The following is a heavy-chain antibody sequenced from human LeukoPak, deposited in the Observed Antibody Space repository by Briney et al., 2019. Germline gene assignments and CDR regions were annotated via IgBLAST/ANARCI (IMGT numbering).Heavy chain of an antibody. CDR2: ISTGGDTT. D-gene: IGHD3-3*01. CDR1: GFTFSSYA. CDR3: AKKLPLSGLGYYFDY. V-gene: IGHV3-23*01. J-gene: IGHJ4*02. Sequence: GGSLRLSCAASGFTFSSYAMSWVRQAPGKGLEWVSVISTGGDTTYYAESVKGRFTISRGNSKNTLFLQMKSLRAEDTAIHYCAKKLPLSGLGYYFDYWGQGTLVTVSS.